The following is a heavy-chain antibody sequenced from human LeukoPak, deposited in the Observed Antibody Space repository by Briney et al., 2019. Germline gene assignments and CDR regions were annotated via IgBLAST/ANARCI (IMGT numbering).Heavy chain of an antibody. CDR1: GYAFTSYG. D-gene: IGHD3-9*01. Sequence: GASVKVSCKASGYAFTSYGMSWVRQAPGQGLEWMGWISAYNGNTNYAQKLQGRVTMTTDTSTSTAYMELRSLRSDDTAVYYCARGGYDILTGSYYFDYWGQGTLVTVSS. V-gene: IGHV1-18*04. J-gene: IGHJ4*02. CDR3: ARGGYDILTGSYYFDY. CDR2: ISAYNGNT.